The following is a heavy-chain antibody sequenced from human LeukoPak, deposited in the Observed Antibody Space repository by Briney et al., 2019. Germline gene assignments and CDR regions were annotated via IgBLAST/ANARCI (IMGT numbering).Heavy chain of an antibody. V-gene: IGHV4-4*07. CDR1: GGSISSYY. CDR2: IYTSGST. CDR3: ARDQRAGAAFDI. J-gene: IGHJ3*02. Sequence: SETLSLTCTVSGGSISSYYWSWIRQPAGEGLEWIGRIYTSGSTNYNPSLTSRVTMSVDTSKNQFSLKLSSVPAAATAVYYCARDQRAGAAFDIWGQGTMVTVSS. D-gene: IGHD3-10*01.